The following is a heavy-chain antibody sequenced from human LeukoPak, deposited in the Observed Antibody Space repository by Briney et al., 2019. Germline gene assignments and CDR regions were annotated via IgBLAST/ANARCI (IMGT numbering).Heavy chain of an antibody. D-gene: IGHD4-17*01. V-gene: IGHV3-30*03. Sequence: PGRSLRLSCAASGFTFNSFGMHWVRQAPGRGLEWVADISYHGSNKYSADSVKGRFTISRDNSRNTLYLQMNRLSPEDTAVYYCATDHGFHYGAYIDYWGQGTLVTVSS. CDR1: GFTFNSFG. CDR3: ATDHGFHYGAYIDY. CDR2: ISYHGSNK. J-gene: IGHJ4*02.